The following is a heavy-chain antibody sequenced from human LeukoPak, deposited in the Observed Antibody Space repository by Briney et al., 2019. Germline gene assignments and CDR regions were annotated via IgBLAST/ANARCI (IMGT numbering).Heavy chain of an antibody. CDR3: ARVAPHGGKSD. CDR1: GGSICSGSNH. CDR2: MYTSGST. V-gene: IGHV4-61*09. Sequence: SQTLSLTCTVSGGSICSGSNHWSWIRQPAGKGLEWIGHMYTSGSTNYNPSLKSRVTISLDTSKNQFSLKLSSVTAADTAVYYCARVAPHGGKSDWGQGTLVTVSS. J-gene: IGHJ4*02. D-gene: IGHD2-15*01.